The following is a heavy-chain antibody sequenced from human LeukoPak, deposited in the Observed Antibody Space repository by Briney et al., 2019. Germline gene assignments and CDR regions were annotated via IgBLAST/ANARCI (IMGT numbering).Heavy chain of an antibody. CDR3: ARGPSYVVTFGGVINWFDP. D-gene: IGHD3-16*01. CDR1: GYTFTSYD. J-gene: IGHJ5*02. V-gene: IGHV1-8*01. CDR2: MNPNSGNT. Sequence: GASVKVSCKASGYTFTSYDINWVRQATGQGLEWMGWMNPNSGNTGYAQKFQGRVTMTRNTSISTAYMALSSLRSEDTAVYYCARGPSYVVTFGGVINWFDPWGQGTLVTVSS.